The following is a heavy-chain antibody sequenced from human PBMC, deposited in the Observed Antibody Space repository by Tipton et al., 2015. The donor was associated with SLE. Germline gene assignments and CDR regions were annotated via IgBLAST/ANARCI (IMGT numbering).Heavy chain of an antibody. CDR2: IHHSGSA. V-gene: IGHV4-38-2*01. CDR1: GYSIRRDYY. Sequence: TLSLTCAVSGYSIRRDYYWGWIRQSPGKGLAWIGSIHHSGSAYYNPSLESRVTVSLDTSKNQVSLKLSSVTAADTAVYYCETGDGVVINYWGQGTLVTVSS. J-gene: IGHJ4*02. D-gene: IGHD3-3*01. CDR3: ETGDGVVINY.